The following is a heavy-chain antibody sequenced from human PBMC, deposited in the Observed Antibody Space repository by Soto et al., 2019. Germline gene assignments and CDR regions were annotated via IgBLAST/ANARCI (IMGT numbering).Heavy chain of an antibody. V-gene: IGHV3-74*01. Sequence: EVQLVESGGGLVQPGGSLRLSCVASGFTFSNYWMHWVRQAPGKGLVWVSRINTDGSTTAFADSVKGRLTLSRDNAKNTVYLQLNSLRGEDTXVXYCXXGIRNYYGMDVWGQGTTVTVSS. CDR2: INTDGSTT. J-gene: IGHJ6*02. CDR3: XXGIRNYYGMDV. D-gene: IGHD2-15*01. CDR1: GFTFSNYW.